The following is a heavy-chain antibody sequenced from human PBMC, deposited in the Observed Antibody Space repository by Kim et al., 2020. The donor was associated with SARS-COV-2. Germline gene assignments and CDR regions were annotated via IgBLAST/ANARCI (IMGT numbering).Heavy chain of an antibody. CDR2: ISGGST. V-gene: IGHV3-23*01. J-gene: IGHJ4*02. CDR3: AKRGQEREFDY. Sequence: GGSLRLSCAASGFTFSTSVMNWVRQAPGKGPHWVSSISGGSTWYADSVKGRFIISGDNSKNTLFLQMNSLRAEDTPVYYCAKRGQEREFDYWGQGTLVT. D-gene: IGHD1-1*01. CDR1: GFTFSTSV.